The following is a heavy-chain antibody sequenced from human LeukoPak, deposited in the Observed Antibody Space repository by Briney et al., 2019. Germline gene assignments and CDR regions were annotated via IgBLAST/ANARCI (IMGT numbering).Heavy chain of an antibody. Sequence: SSETLSLTCTVSGGSISSYYWSWIRQPPGKGLEWIGYIYYSGSTNYNPSLKSRVTISVDTSKNQFSLKLSSVTAADTAVYYCARNGIDCGGDCYSSYWGQGTLVTVSS. V-gene: IGHV4-59*08. CDR3: ARNGIDCGGDCYSSY. D-gene: IGHD2-21*02. J-gene: IGHJ4*02. CDR1: GGSISSYY. CDR2: IYYSGST.